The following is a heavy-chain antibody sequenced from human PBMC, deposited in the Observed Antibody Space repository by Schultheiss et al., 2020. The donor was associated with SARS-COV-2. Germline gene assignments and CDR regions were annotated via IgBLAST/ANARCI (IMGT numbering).Heavy chain of an antibody. CDR3: AGAARGEQLFSVRGGHLDY. V-gene: IGHV4-59*01. D-gene: IGHD3-10*01. CDR2: IYYTGIT. Sequence: SETLSLTCSVSGSSITGFFWTWIRQPPGKGLEQVGNIYYTGITKYSPSLKSRITISVDTSTKKFSLRLGSVTAADTAVDYCAGAARGEQLFSVRGGHLDYWGRGTQVTVSS. CDR1: GSSITGFF. J-gene: IGHJ4*02.